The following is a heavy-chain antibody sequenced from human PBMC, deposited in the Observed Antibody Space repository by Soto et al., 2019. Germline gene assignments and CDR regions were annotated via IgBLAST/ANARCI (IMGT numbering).Heavy chain of an antibody. CDR3: ARSSGYDYDLFDP. CDR2: INHSGST. J-gene: IGHJ5*02. Sequence: QVQLQQWGAGLLKPSETLSLTCAVYGGSFSGYYWSWIRQPPGKGLEWIGEINHSGSTNYNPSLKSRVTISVDTSKNQFSLKLSSVTAADTAVYYCARSSGYDYDLFDPWGQGTLVTVSS. D-gene: IGHD5-12*01. V-gene: IGHV4-34*01. CDR1: GGSFSGYY.